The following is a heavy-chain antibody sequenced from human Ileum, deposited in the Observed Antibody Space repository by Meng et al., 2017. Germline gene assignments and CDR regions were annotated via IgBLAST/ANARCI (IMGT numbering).Heavy chain of an antibody. V-gene: IGHV1-46*01. Sequence: GAGRCRLGSSAEVSCKPWGSTPGSFATPWYTQARGQRPEWLRTHKPGRDITGYAKNFKGRANITRNSHTSTAYMRLNNLRSADTAVYYWANLGSCSSSSCYTQDGWFDPWGQGTLVTVSS. CDR2: HKPGRDIT. CDR3: ANLGSCSSSSCYTQDGWFDP. D-gene: IGHD2-2*02. CDR1: GSTPGSFA. J-gene: IGHJ5*02.